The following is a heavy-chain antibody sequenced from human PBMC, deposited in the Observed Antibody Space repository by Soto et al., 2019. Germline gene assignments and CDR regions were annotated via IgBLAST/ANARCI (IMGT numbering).Heavy chain of an antibody. CDR1: GYTFTGYY. V-gene: IGHV1-2*04. J-gene: IGHJ3*02. CDR2: INPNSGGT. Sequence: ASVKVSCKASGYTFTGYYMHWVRQAPGQGLEWMGWINPNSGGTNYAQKFQGWVTMTRDTSISTAYMELSRLRSDDTAVYYCARDQSVAARPEPHDAFDIWGQGTMVTVSS. D-gene: IGHD6-6*01. CDR3: ARDQSVAARPEPHDAFDI.